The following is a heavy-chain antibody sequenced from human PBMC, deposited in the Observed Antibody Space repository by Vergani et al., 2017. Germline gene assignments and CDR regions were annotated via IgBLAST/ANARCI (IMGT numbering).Heavy chain of an antibody. CDR2: INPNSGGT. CDR1: GYTFTGYY. D-gene: IGHD2-2*01. J-gene: IGHJ4*02. Sequence: QVQLVQSGAEVKKPGASVKVSSKASGYTFTGYYMHWVRQAPGQGLEWMGWINPNSGGTNYAQKFQGRVTMTRDTSISTAYMELSRLRSDDTAVYYCARDILNIVVVPAANILGLDYWGQGTLVTVSS. V-gene: IGHV1-2*02. CDR3: ARDILNIVVVPAANILGLDY.